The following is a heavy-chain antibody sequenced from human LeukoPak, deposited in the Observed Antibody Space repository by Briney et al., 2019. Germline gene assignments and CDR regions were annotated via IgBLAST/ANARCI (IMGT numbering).Heavy chain of an antibody. Sequence: SETLSLTCTVSGASITSYYWSWLRQPPGKGLEWIGNMPYSGSTTYNPFLKSRVTISVDTSKNQLSLKLSSVTAADTAVYFCAREVGYCSSTSCHNWFDPWGQGTLVTVSS. V-gene: IGHV4-59*01. CDR2: MPYSGST. CDR3: AREVGYCSSTSCHNWFDP. J-gene: IGHJ5*02. D-gene: IGHD2-2*01. CDR1: GASITSYY.